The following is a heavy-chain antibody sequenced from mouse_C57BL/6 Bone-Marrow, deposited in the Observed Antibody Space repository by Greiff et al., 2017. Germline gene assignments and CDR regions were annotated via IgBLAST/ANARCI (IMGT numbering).Heavy chain of an antibody. J-gene: IGHJ4*01. Sequence: QVQLQQSGPELVKPGASVKISCKASGYAFSSSWMNWVKQRPGKGLEWIGRIYPGDGDTNYNGKFKGKATLTADKSSSTAYMQLSSLTSEDSAVYFCARGYYYGSSYGYAMDYWGQGTSVTVSS. CDR3: ARGYYYGSSYGYAMDY. V-gene: IGHV1-82*01. CDR2: IYPGDGDT. D-gene: IGHD1-1*01. CDR1: GYAFSSSW.